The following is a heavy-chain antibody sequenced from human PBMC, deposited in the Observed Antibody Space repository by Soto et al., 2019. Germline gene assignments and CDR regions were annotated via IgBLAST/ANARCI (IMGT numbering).Heavy chain of an antibody. CDR2: IYYSGST. CDR3: ARDLGGYNSIAAY. Sequence: TLSLTCTVSGGSISSGDYYWSWIRQPPGKGLEWIGYIYYSGSTYYNPSLKSRVTISVDTSKNQFSLKLSSVTAADTAVYYCARDLGGYNSIAAYWGQGALVTVSS. CDR1: GGSISSGDYY. J-gene: IGHJ4*02. D-gene: IGHD5-12*01. V-gene: IGHV4-30-4*01.